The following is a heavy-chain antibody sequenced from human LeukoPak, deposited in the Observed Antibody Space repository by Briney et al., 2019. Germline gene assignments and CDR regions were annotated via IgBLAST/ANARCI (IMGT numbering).Heavy chain of an antibody. CDR2: ISSSGSTI. D-gene: IGHD1-26*01. J-gene: IGHJ3*02. CDR1: GFTFSDYY. CDR3: ARRRSLCAFDI. V-gene: IGHV3-11*01. Sequence: GGPLRLSCAASGFTFSDYYMSWIRQAPGKGLEWVSYISSSGSTIYYADSVKGRFTISRDNAKNSLYLQMNSLRAEDTAVYYCARRRSLCAFDIWGQGTMVTVSS.